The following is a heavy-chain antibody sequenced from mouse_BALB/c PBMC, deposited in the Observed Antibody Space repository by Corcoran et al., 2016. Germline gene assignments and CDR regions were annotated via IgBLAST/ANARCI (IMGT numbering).Heavy chain of an antibody. Sequence: QIQLVQSGPELKKPGETVKISCKASGYTFTNYGMNWVKQAPGKGLKWMGWINTYTGEPTYADDFKGRFAFSLETSASTDYLQINNLKNEDTATYFCARSIYYDYGWFAYWGQGTLVTVSA. D-gene: IGHD2-4*01. J-gene: IGHJ3*01. V-gene: IGHV9-3-1*01. CDR2: INTYTGEP. CDR1: GYTFTNYG. CDR3: ARSIYYDYGWFAY.